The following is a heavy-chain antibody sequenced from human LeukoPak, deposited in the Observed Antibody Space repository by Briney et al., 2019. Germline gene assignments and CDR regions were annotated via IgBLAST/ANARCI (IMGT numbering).Heavy chain of an antibody. CDR3: ARDPVCGGDCYLGPVDY. CDR2: INAGNGNT. J-gene: IGHJ4*02. CDR1: GYTFTSYA. V-gene: IGHV1-3*01. D-gene: IGHD2-21*02. Sequence: ASVKVSCKASGYTFTSYAMHWVRQAPGQRLEWMGWINAGNGNTKYSQKFQGRVTITRDTSASTAYMELSSLRSEDTAVYYCARDPVCGGDCYLGPVDYWGQGTLVTVSS.